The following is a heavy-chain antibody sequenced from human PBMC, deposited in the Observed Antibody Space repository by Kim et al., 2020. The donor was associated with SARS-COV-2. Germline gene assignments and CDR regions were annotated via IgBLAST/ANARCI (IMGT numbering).Heavy chain of an antibody. D-gene: IGHD2-15*01. J-gene: IGHJ5*02. CDR1: GYTLTELS. Sequence: ASVKVSCKVSGYTLTELSMHWVRQAPGKGLEWMGGFDPEDGETIYAQKFQGRVTMTEDKSTDTAYMELSSLRSEDTAVYYCATSCAVVVAATPRCAWFDPWGQGTLVTVSS. V-gene: IGHV1-24*01. CDR2: FDPEDGET. CDR3: ATSCAVVVAATPRCAWFDP.